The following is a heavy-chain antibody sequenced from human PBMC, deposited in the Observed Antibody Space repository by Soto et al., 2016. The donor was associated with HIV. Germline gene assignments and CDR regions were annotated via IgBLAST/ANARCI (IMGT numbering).Heavy chain of an antibody. CDR2: INPHSGVT. V-gene: IGHV1-2*02. CDR1: GYTFTGYY. Sequence: QVQLVQSGAGVKKPGASVKVSCKTSGYTFTGYYMHWVRQAPGQGLEWMAWINPHSGVTNYAQNFQGRVTVTRDTSISTAYMELSSLTSDDTAVYYCAKSGGILFGEDWGQGTLVTVSS. D-gene: IGHD3-10*01. CDR3: AKSGGILFGED. J-gene: IGHJ4*02.